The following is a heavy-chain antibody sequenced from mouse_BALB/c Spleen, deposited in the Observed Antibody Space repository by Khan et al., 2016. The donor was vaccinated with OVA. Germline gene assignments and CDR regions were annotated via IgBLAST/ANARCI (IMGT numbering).Heavy chain of an antibody. J-gene: IGHJ4*01. Sequence: QVQLQQSGPGLVQPSQSLSITCTVSGFSLTSYGVHWVRQSPGKGLEWLGVIWSGGSTDYNAAFISRLSISKDNSKSQVFFKMKSLQANDTAIYYCARIFIGTTDYAMDYWGQGTSVTVSS. V-gene: IGHV2-2*02. CDR2: IWSGGST. CDR3: ARIFIGTTDYAMDY. CDR1: GFSLTSYG. D-gene: IGHD2-14*01.